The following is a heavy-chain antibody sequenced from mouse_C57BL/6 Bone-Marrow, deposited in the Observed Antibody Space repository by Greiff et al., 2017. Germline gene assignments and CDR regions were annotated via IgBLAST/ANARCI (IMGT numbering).Heavy chain of an antibody. D-gene: IGHD1-1*01. J-gene: IGHJ2*01. CDR2: IDPSDSYT. CDR3: AREGDYYGSSYVGYYFDY. V-gene: IGHV1-50*01. Sequence: VQLQQPGAELVKPGASVKLSCKASGYTFTSYWMQWVKQRPGQGLEWIGEIDPSDSYTNYNQKFKGKATLTVDTSSSTAYMQLSSLTSEDSAVYYCAREGDYYGSSYVGYYFDYWGQGTTLTVS. CDR1: GYTFTSYW.